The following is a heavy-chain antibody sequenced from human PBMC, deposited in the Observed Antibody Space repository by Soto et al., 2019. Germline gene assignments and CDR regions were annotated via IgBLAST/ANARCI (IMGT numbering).Heavy chain of an antibody. V-gene: IGHV3-21*01. D-gene: IGHD2-21*01. CDR2: ITTSSAYK. CDR3: VRAGTARLLRHSWFDT. J-gene: IGHJ5*02. CDR1: GFTFNTYD. Sequence: EVQLVESGGGLVKPGGSLRLSCAASGFTFNTYDMNWVRQAPGKVLEWVSSITTSSAYKYYAGSLKGRITIPRENANNSLFLQMNSLRAAVTALCCCVRAGTARLLRHSWFDTWGQGTLVTVSS.